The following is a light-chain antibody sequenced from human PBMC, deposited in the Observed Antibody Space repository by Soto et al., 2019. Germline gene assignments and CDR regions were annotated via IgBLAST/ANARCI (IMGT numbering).Light chain of an antibody. J-gene: IGKJ5*01. CDR1: QSVSSTY. Sequence: MLKQSACPLSLSPEERATLSCRVSQSVSSTYLAWYQQKPGQAPRLLIYGASSRATGIPDRFSGSGSGTDFTLTISRVEPEDFAVYYCQQYVSLPITFGQGTRLEI. CDR3: QQYVSLPIT. V-gene: IGKV3-20*01. CDR2: GAS.